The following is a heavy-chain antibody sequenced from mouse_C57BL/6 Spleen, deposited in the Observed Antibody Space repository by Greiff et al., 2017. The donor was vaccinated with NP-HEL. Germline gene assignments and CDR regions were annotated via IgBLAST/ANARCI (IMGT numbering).Heavy chain of an antibody. J-gene: IGHJ3*01. CDR2: IYPGDGDT. Sequence: QVHVKQSGPELVKPGASVKISCKASGYAFSSSWMNWVKQRPGKGLEWIGRIYPGDGDTNYNGKFKGKATLTADKSSSTAYMQLSSLTSEDSAVYFCARLLGLAYWGQGTLVTVSA. CDR1: GYAFSSSW. D-gene: IGHD4-1*01. V-gene: IGHV1-82*01. CDR3: ARLLGLAY.